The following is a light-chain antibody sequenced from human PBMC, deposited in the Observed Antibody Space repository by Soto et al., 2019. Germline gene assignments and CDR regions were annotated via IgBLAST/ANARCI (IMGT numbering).Light chain of an antibody. CDR2: GAS. CDR1: QSVGSN. V-gene: IGKV3-15*01. J-gene: IGKJ5*01. Sequence: EIVLTQSPDTLSLSPGERATLSCRASQSVGSNYLAWYQQKPGQAPRLLIYGASARATGIPARFTGSGSGTEFTLTISSLQSEDFAVYYCQQYNNWPPITFGQGTRLEI. CDR3: QQYNNWPPIT.